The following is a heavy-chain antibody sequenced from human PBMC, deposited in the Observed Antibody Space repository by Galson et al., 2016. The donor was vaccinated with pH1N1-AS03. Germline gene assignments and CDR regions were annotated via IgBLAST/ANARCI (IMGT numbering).Heavy chain of an antibody. CDR2: IKSKTDGGTI. CDR1: GFTFNNAW. V-gene: IGHV3-15*01. J-gene: IGHJ4*02. Sequence: SLRLSCAASGFTFNNAWMSWVRQAPGKGLGWVGRIKSKTDGGTIDYAAPAKGRFTISRHDSIDTLFRQMSSLKTEDTAVYYCTATYCSSRDYCYYYWGQGTLVTVSS. D-gene: IGHD2-2*01. CDR3: TATYCSSRDYCYYY.